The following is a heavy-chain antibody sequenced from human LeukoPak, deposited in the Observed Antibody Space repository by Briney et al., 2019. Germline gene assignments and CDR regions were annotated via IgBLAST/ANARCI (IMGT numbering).Heavy chain of an antibody. CDR2: INHSGST. Sequence: SETPSPTPAVYGGSFSGYYSSWIRHPPRKGLEWIGEINHSGSTNYNPSLKSRVTISVDTSKNQFSLKLSSVTAADTAVYYCAREGTSCLDYWGQGTLVTVSS. D-gene: IGHD2-2*01. J-gene: IGHJ4*02. V-gene: IGHV4-34*01. CDR3: AREGTSCLDY. CDR1: GGSFSGYY.